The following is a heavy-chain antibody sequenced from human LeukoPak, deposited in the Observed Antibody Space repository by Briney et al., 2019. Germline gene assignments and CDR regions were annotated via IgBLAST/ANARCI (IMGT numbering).Heavy chain of an antibody. CDR1: GGTFSSYA. CDR2: IIPIFGTA. D-gene: IGHD6-13*01. Sequence: SVKVSCKASGGTFSSYAISWVRQAPGQGLEWMGGIIPIFGTANYAQKFQGRVTITTDESTSTAYMELSSLRSEDTAVYYCAREGVAATGLDYWGQGTLVTVSS. CDR3: AREGVAATGLDY. J-gene: IGHJ4*02. V-gene: IGHV1-69*05.